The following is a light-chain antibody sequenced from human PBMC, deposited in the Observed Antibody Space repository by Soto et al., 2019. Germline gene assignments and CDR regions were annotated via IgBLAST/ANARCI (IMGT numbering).Light chain of an antibody. J-gene: IGKJ5*01. CDR1: QSVSGNH. CDR2: DAS. CDR3: QQYGGSQIT. V-gene: IGKV3D-20*01. Sequence: EVVLTQSPVTLSLSPGERATLFCGASQSVSGNHLAWYQQKPGLAPRLLIYDASSRSTGIPDRFSGSGSGADFTLIISRLEPEDFAMYYCQQYGGSQITFGQGTRLDIK.